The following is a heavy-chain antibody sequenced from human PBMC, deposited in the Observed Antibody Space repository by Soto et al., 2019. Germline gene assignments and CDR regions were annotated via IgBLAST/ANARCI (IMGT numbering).Heavy chain of an antibody. CDR1: GDSVSSNSAA. V-gene: IGHV6-1*01. D-gene: IGHD1-1*01. Sequence: SQTLSLTCAISGDSVSSNSAAWNWIRQSPSRGLEWLGRTYYRSKWYNDYAVSVKSRITINPDTSKNQFSLQLNSVTPEDTAVYYCAREPLWDNWNDFLPLCYMDVWGKGTTVTVSS. CDR2: TYYRSKWYN. J-gene: IGHJ6*03. CDR3: AREPLWDNWNDFLPLCYMDV.